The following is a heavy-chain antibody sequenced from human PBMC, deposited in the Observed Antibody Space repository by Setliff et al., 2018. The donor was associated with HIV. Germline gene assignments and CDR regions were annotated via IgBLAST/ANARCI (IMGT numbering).Heavy chain of an antibody. V-gene: IGHV4-34*01. CDR2: INHSGST. CDR3: ARTHSFQPYYFDY. CDR1: GGSFSGYC. J-gene: IGHJ4*02. Sequence: NPSETLSLTCAVYGGSFSGYCWSWIRQPPGKGLEWIGEINHSGSTNYNPSLKSRVTISVDTSKNQFSLKLSSVTAADTAVYYCARTHSFQPYYFDYWGQGTLVTVSS. D-gene: IGHD5-18*01.